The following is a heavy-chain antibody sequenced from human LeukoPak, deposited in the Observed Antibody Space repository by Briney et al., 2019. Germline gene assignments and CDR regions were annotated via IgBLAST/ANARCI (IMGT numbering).Heavy chain of an antibody. J-gene: IGHJ4*02. V-gene: IGHV4-39*01. Sequence: SETLSLTCTVSGGSISRSSYYWGWLRQPPGKGLEWIGSIYYSGSTYYNPSLKSRVTISVDTSKNQFSLKLSSVTAADTAVYYCARVFYGGPVNYWGQGTLVTVSS. CDR2: IYYSGST. D-gene: IGHD4-23*01. CDR3: ARVFYGGPVNY. CDR1: GGSISRSSYY.